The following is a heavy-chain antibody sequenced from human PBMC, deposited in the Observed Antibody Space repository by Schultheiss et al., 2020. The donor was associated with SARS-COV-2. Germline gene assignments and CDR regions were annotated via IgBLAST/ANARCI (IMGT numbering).Heavy chain of an antibody. D-gene: IGHD1-7*01. CDR1: GGSFSGYY. CDR3: ASINWNYHLLFDY. CDR2: IYYSGNT. V-gene: IGHV4-34*01. J-gene: IGHJ4*02. Sequence: SETLSLTCAVYGGSFSGYYWSWIRQPPGKGLEWIGYIYYSGNTNYNPSLKSRVTISVDTSKNQFSLKLSSVTAADTAVYYCASINWNYHLLFDYWGQGTLVTVSS.